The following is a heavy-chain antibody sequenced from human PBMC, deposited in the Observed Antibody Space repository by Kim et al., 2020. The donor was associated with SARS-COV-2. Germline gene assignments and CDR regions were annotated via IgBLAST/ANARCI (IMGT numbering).Heavy chain of an antibody. CDR2: FYYGAST. D-gene: IGHD1-26*01. J-gene: IGHJ4*02. V-gene: IGHV4-59*13. CDR3: ARINIVGATTFDY. CDR1: GGSISQNY. Sequence: SETLSLTCTVSGGSISQNYWSWIRQSPGKGLEWIGHFYYGASTNYNPSLKSRVTISVDTSKNQFSLRLTSVTAADTALYYCARINIVGATTFDYWGRGALVTVSS.